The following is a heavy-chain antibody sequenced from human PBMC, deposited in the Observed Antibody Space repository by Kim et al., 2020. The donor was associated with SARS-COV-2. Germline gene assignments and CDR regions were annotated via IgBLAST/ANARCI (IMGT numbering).Heavy chain of an antibody. D-gene: IGHD2-2*01. J-gene: IGHJ4*02. V-gene: IGHV4-4*07. Sequence: SETLSLTCTVSGGSISGYYWAWIRQPAGKGLEWIGRIYTSGSTNYNPTLKSRVTMSVDTSENQFSLKLSSVTAADTAVYYCARIVVVPDANPAFYFDFWGQGALVTVSS. CDR1: GGSISGYY. CDR3: ARIVVVPDANPAFYFDF. CDR2: IYTSGST.